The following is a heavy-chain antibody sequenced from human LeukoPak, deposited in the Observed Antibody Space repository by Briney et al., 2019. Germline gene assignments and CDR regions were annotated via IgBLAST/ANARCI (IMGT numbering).Heavy chain of an antibody. D-gene: IGHD2-2*01. Sequence: GGSLRLSCAASGFTFSSYGMHWVRQAPGKGLEWVAFIRYDGSNKYYADSVKGRFTISRDKSTEKVYLQMNSLRVEDTAVYFCAKGDCSSTNCYPDYWGQGILVTVSS. CDR1: GFTFSSYG. V-gene: IGHV3-30*02. CDR3: AKGDCSSTNCYPDY. CDR2: IRYDGSNK. J-gene: IGHJ4*02.